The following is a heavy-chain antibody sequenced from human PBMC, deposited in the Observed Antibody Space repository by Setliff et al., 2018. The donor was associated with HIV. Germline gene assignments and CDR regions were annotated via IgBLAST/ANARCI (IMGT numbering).Heavy chain of an antibody. CDR2: INHSGKS. J-gene: IGHJ6*03. CDR3: ARGVIETDYDYVDIYYYNYMDV. CDR1: GGSFSGYY. V-gene: IGHV4-34*01. D-gene: IGHD5-12*01. Sequence: SETLSLTCAVYGGSFSGYYWSWIRQSPGKGLEWIGEINHSGKSDYNPSLRGRVTISMDTSKDEISLRLTSVTAADTAVYFCARGVIETDYDYVDIYYYNYMDVWGKGTTVTVSS.